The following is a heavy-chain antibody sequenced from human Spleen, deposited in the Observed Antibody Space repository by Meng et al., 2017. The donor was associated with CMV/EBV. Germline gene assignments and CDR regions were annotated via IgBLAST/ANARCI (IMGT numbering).Heavy chain of an antibody. Sequence: LSCAAPGFTFSSSWMHWVHQAPGEGLVWVSRINSDGGSTSYADSVKGRFTISRDNAKNTLYLQMNSLRAEDTAVYYCASDIVVVPAGWGQGTLVTVSS. CDR1: GFTFSSSW. CDR3: ASDIVVVPAG. V-gene: IGHV3-74*01. D-gene: IGHD2-15*01. J-gene: IGHJ4*02. CDR2: INSDGGST.